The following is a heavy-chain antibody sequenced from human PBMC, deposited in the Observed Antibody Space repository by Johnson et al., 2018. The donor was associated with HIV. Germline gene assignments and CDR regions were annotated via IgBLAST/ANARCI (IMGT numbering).Heavy chain of an antibody. CDR1: GFTFDDYA. V-gene: IGHV3-43D*03. CDR3: AKVSSSSTWAHDPFDI. D-gene: IGHD6-6*01. J-gene: IGHJ3*02. CDR2: ISWDGGST. Sequence: VQLVESGGVVVQPGGSLRLSCAASGFTFDDYAMHWVRQAPGKGLEWVSLISWDGGSTYYADSVKGRFTISRDNSKNSLYLQMNSLRAEDTALYYCAKVSSSSTWAHDPFDIWGRGTMVTVSS.